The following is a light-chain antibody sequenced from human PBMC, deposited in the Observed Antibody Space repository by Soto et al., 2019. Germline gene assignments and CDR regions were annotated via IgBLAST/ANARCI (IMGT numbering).Light chain of an antibody. Sequence: QSVLTQPPSASGPPGQRVTISCSGSSSNIGSYYIFWYQQFPGTAPRLLIFKNNERPSGVPDRFSGSKSGTSASLAISGLRSEDEADYYCAAWDDSLSGVVFGGGTKVTVL. V-gene: IGLV1-47*01. CDR1: SSNIGSYY. J-gene: IGLJ2*01. CDR2: KNN. CDR3: AAWDDSLSGVV.